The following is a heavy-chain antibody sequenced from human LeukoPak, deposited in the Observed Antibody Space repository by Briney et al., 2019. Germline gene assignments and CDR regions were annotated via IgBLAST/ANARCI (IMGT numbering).Heavy chain of an antibody. J-gene: IGHJ6*04. CDR1: GYSFTNYW. V-gene: IGHV5-51*01. CDR3: ARAREYYAMDV. CDR2: IYPDDSDT. Sequence: GESLKISCKGSGYSFTNYWIGWVRQMPGKGLEWMEIIYPDDSDTRYNPSFQGQVTISADKSISTAYLQWSSLKASDTAMYYCARAREYYAMDVWGKGTTVTVSS.